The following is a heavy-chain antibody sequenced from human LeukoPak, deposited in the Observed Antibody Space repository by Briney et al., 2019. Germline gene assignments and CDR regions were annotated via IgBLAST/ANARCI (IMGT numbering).Heavy chain of an antibody. V-gene: IGHV4-31*03. Sequence: SQTLSLTCTVSGGSISSGGYYWSWIRQHPGTGLEWIGYIYYSGSTYYNPSLKSRVTISVDTSKNQFSLKLSSVTAADTAVYYCARNGKYSSSWYGYYGMDVWGQGTTVTVSS. D-gene: IGHD6-13*01. J-gene: IGHJ6*02. CDR3: ARNGKYSSSWYGYYGMDV. CDR1: GGSISSGGYY. CDR2: IYYSGST.